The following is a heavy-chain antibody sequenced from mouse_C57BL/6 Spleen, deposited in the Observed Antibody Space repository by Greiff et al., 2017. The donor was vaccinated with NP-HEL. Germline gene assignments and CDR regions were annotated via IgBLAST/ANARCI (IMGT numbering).Heavy chain of an antibody. CDR2: IYPGSGST. Sequence: QVQLKQSGAELVKPGASVKMSCKASGYTFTSYWITWVKQRPGQGLEWIGDIYPGSGSTNYNEKFKSKATLTVDTSSSTAYMQLSSLTSEDSAVYYCARWGGNYLYAMDYWGQGTSVTVSS. J-gene: IGHJ4*01. V-gene: IGHV1-55*01. CDR3: ARWGGNYLYAMDY. CDR1: GYTFTSYW. D-gene: IGHD2-1*01.